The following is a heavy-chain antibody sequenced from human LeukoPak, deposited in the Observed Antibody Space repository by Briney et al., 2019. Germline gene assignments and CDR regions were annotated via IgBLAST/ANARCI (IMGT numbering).Heavy chain of an antibody. Sequence: SETLSLTCAAYGGSFSGYYWSWIRQPPGKGLEWIGEINHSGSTNYNPSLKSRVTISVDTSKNQFSLKLSSVTAADTALYYCARAQYYDILTGYYSYNWFDPWGQGTLVTVSS. J-gene: IGHJ5*02. CDR1: GGSFSGYY. CDR2: INHSGST. D-gene: IGHD3-9*01. CDR3: ARAQYYDILTGYYSYNWFDP. V-gene: IGHV4-34*01.